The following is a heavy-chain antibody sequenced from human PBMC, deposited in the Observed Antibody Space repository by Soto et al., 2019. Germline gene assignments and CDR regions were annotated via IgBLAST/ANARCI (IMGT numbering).Heavy chain of an antibody. D-gene: IGHD6-19*01. V-gene: IGHV1-69*06. CDR3: ARVIYSSGWRDAFDI. J-gene: IGHJ3*02. CDR2: IIPIFGTA. CDR1: GGTCSSYA. Sequence: SVKVSCKASGGTCSSYAISWVLQAPGQGLEWMGGIIPIFGTANYAQKFQGRVTITADKSTSTAYMELSSLRSEDTAVYYCARVIYSSGWRDAFDIWGQGTMVTVSS.